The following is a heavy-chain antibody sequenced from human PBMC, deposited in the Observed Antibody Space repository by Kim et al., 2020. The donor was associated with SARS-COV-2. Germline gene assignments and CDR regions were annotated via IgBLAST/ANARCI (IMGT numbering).Heavy chain of an antibody. CDR1: GYSFTSYW. J-gene: IGHJ6*02. D-gene: IGHD3-9*01. V-gene: IGHV5-10-1*01. Sequence: GESLKISCKGSGYSFTSYWISWVRQMPGKGLEWMGRIDPSDSYTNYSPSFQGHVTISADKSISTAYLQWSSLKASDTAMYYCARLQMISDYDILTGRNYYYGMDVWGQGTTVTVSS. CDR2: IDPSDSYT. CDR3: ARLQMISDYDILTGRNYYYGMDV.